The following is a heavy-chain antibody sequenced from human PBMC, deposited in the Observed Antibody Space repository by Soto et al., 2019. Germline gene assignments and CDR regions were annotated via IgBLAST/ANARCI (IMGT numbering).Heavy chain of an antibody. J-gene: IGHJ4*02. V-gene: IGHV4-39*01. CDR3: ARQRTTVVTQAYFDH. Sequence: SETLSLTCIVSGESISSSSDYWGWIPQPPGKGLEWIGSIYYSGRTYYNPSFKSRVTISIDTSKNQFSLKLISVTATDTAVYYCARQRTTVVTQAYFDHWGQGALVTVSS. D-gene: IGHD2-21*02. CDR1: GESISSSSDY. CDR2: IYYSGRT.